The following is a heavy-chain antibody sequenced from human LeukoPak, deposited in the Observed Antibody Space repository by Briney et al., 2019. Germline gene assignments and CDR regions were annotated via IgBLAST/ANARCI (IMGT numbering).Heavy chain of an antibody. J-gene: IGHJ4*02. CDR1: GFPFNSYP. V-gene: IGHV3-23*01. CDR2: ISGSGGST. CDR3: SMFGIAARHTIYYFDY. Sequence: GGSLRLYCAASGFPFNSYPMRWPRQAPGKGLEWVSAISGSGGSTYYADSVKGRFTISRDNSKNTLYLQMNSLRAEDTAVYYCSMFGIAARHTIYYFDYWGQGTLVTASS. D-gene: IGHD6-13*01.